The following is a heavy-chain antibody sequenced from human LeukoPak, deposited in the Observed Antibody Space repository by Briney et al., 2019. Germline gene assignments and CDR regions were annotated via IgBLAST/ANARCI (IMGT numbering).Heavy chain of an antibody. Sequence: PSGTLSLTFTVSRGSISSYYWSWTRQPPGKGLEWFGYIYYSGSTNYNPSLNSRVTISVDTSKSQFSMKLRSVSAADTAVYYCARGILRYFDWSDYYYYYMDVWGKGTTVTVSS. CDR1: RGSISSYY. J-gene: IGHJ6*03. CDR3: ARGILRYFDWSDYYYYYMDV. CDR2: IYYSGST. D-gene: IGHD3-9*01. V-gene: IGHV4-59*01.